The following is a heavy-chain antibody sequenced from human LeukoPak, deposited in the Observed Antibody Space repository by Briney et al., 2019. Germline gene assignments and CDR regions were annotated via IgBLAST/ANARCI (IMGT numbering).Heavy chain of an antibody. CDR3: ARNCSSGSCYGYFDF. J-gene: IGHJ4*02. Sequence: SETLSLTCIVSGGSISGNSRYWGWIRQPPGKGLEWIGSIYYSGSTHYNPSLKSRVTISVDTSKNQFSLKLSSMTAADTAVYYCARNCSSGSCYGYFDFWGQGTLVTVSS. CDR2: IYYSGST. D-gene: IGHD2-2*01. V-gene: IGHV4-39*01. CDR1: GGSISGNSRY.